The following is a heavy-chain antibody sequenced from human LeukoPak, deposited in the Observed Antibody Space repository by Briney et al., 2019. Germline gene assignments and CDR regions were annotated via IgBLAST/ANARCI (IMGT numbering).Heavy chain of an antibody. CDR2: INPNSGGT. J-gene: IGHJ5*02. CDR1: GYTFTGYY. D-gene: IGHD3-10*01. V-gene: IGHV1-2*02. CDR3: ARYEGTDGSGSFNWFDP. Sequence: ASVKVSCKASGYTFTGYYMHWVRQAPGQGLEWMRWINPNSGGTNYAQKFQGRVTMTRDTSISTAYMELSRLRSDDTAVYYCARYEGTDGSGSFNWFDPWGQGTLVTVSS.